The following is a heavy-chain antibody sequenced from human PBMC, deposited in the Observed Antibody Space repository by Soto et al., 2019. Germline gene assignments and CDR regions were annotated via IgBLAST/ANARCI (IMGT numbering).Heavy chain of an antibody. Sequence: SETLSLTCTVSGGSISSGGYYWSWIRQHPGKGLEWIGYIYYSGSTYYNPSLKSRVTISVDTSKNQFSLKLSSVTAADTAVYYCASSLAPEDCSSTSCYAQPDWFDPWGQGTLVTVSS. CDR1: GGSISSGGYY. CDR2: IYYSGST. CDR3: ASSLAPEDCSSTSCYAQPDWFDP. D-gene: IGHD2-2*01. J-gene: IGHJ5*02. V-gene: IGHV4-31*03.